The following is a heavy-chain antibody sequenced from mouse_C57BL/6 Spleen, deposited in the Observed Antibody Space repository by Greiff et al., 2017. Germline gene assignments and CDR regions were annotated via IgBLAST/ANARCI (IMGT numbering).Heavy chain of an antibody. CDR1: GYTFTSYW. CDR2: LDPSDSYT. V-gene: IGHV1-69*01. Sequence: QVQLQQPGAELVMPGASVKLSCKASGYTFTSYWMHWVKQRPGQGLEWIGELDPSDSYTNYNQKFKGKSTLTVDKSSSTAYMQLSSLTSEDSAVYYCAAYSNSFAYWGQGTLVTVSA. D-gene: IGHD2-5*01. J-gene: IGHJ3*01. CDR3: AAYSNSFAY.